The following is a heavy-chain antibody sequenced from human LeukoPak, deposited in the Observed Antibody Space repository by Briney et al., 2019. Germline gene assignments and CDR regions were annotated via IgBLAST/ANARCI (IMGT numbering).Heavy chain of an antibody. CDR1: GFTFGAYA. CDR3: TRANILPGYYIERPPDY. CDR2: IRSKAYGGTT. J-gene: IGHJ4*02. D-gene: IGHD3-9*01. Sequence: GGSLRLSCTASGFTFGAYAMSWFGQAPGKGLEGVGFIRSKAYGGTTEYAASVKGRFTISRDDSKSIAYLQMNSMITEDTAVYYCTRANILPGYYIERPPDYWGQGSLVSVCS. V-gene: IGHV3-49*03.